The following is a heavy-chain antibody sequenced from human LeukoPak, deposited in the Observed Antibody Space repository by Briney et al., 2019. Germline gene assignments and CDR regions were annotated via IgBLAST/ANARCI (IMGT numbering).Heavy chain of an antibody. CDR1: GYSFTDYY. CDR2: INPNSGGT. CDR3: ARGVAAAGRRLDP. V-gene: IGHV1-2*02. J-gene: IGHJ5*02. Sequence: GASVKVSCKTSGYSFTDYYIHWVRQAPGQGFEWLGWINPNSGGTKYAQKFQDSVSMTRDTSNNTAYMELSSLRLDDTAVYYCARGVAAAGRRLDPWGQGTLITVSS. D-gene: IGHD6-13*01.